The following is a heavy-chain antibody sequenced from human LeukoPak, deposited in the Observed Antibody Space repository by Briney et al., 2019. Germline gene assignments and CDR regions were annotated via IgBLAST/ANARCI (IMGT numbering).Heavy chain of an antibody. CDR2: IYYSGIT. CDR1: GASISSYY. V-gene: IGHV4-59*01. J-gene: IGHJ5*02. CDR3: ARDLLNWFDP. Sequence: PSETLSLTCTVSGASISSYYWSWIRQPPGKGLEWIGYIYYSGITNYDPPLKSRVTISVDTSRNQFSLKLSSVTAADTAVYYCARDLLNWFDPWGQGTLVTVSS.